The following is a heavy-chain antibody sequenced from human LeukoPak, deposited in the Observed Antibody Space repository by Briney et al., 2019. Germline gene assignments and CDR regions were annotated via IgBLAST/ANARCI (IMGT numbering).Heavy chain of an antibody. J-gene: IGHJ3*02. Sequence: PGGSLRLSCVASGFPFSSYWMTWVRQAPGKGLEWVANIKQDGSKKSYADSVKGRFTISRDNAKNCLYLQMNSLRAEDTALYYCAKDLGATLEDAFDIWGQGTMVSVSS. V-gene: IGHV3-7*03. CDR3: AKDLGATLEDAFDI. CDR2: IKQDGSKK. CDR1: GFPFSSYW. D-gene: IGHD1-26*01.